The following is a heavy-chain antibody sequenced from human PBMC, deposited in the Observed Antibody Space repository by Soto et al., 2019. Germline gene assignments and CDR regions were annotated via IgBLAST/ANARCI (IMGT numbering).Heavy chain of an antibody. CDR1: GYTFTSYA. CDR3: ARGRYYDFWSGRKSSWFDP. J-gene: IGHJ5*02. D-gene: IGHD3-3*01. CDR2: INAGNGNT. V-gene: IGHV1-3*01. Sequence: GASVKVSCKASGYTFTSYAIHWVRQAPGQRLEWMGWINAGNGNTKYSQKFQGRVTITRDTSASTAYMELSSLRSEDTAVYYCARGRYYDFWSGRKSSWFDPWGQGTLVTVSS.